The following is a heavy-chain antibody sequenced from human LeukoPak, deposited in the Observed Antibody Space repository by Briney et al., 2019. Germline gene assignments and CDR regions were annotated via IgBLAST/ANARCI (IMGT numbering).Heavy chain of an antibody. V-gene: IGHV1-58*02. Sequence: ASVKVSCKASGFTFTSSAMQWVRQARGQRLEWIGWIVVGSGNTNYAQKFQERVTITRDMSTSTAYMELSSLRSEDTAVYFCAAVGAEDWNDDDGENFNDYWGQGTLVTVSS. CDR2: IVVGSGNT. J-gene: IGHJ4*02. CDR3: AAVGAEDWNDDDGENFNDY. D-gene: IGHD1-1*01. CDR1: GFTFTSSA.